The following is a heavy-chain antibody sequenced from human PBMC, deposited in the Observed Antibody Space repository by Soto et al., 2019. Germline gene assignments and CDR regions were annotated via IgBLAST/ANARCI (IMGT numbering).Heavy chain of an antibody. CDR2: ISASGSST. V-gene: IGHV3-23*01. J-gene: IGHJ6*02. CDR3: AKRGPGSDYYYGMDV. CDR1: GFTFDTYA. D-gene: IGHD6-19*01. Sequence: PGGSLRLSCAASGFTFDTYAMSWVRQTPGKGLEWVSTISASGSSTYYADSVKGRFTISRDNIRNMVHLQLSSLRAEDAAVYYCAKRGPGSDYYYGMDVWGQGTTVTVSS.